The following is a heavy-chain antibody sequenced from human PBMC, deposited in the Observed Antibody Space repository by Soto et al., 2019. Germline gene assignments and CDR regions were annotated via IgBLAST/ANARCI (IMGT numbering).Heavy chain of an antibody. CDR1: GGSISSYY. CDR2: IYYSGST. D-gene: IGHD6-13*01. Sequence: SETLSLTCTVSGGSISSYYWSWIRQPPGKGLEWIGYIYYSGSTNYNPSLKSRVTISVDTSKNQFSLKLSSVTAADTAVYYCAREGIAAAVDVWGKGTTVTVSS. CDR3: AREGIAAAVDV. V-gene: IGHV4-59*01. J-gene: IGHJ6*04.